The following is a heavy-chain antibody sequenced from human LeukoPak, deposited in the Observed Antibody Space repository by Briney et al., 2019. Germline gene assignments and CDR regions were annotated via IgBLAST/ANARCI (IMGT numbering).Heavy chain of an antibody. J-gene: IGHJ4*02. CDR3: AKDGGSWYGGPYFDY. D-gene: IGHD6-13*01. CDR1: EFTFSSYA. V-gene: IGHV3-23*01. Sequence: GGSLRLSCAASEFTFSSYAMSWVRQAPGKGLEWVSAISGSGGSTYYADSVKGRFTISRDNSKNTLYLQMNSLRAEDTAVYYCAKDGGSWYGGPYFDYWGQGTLVTVSS. CDR2: ISGSGGST.